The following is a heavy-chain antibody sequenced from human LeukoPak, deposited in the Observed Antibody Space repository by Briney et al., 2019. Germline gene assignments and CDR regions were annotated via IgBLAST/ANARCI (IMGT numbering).Heavy chain of an antibody. J-gene: IGHJ4*02. CDR3: AKEEDYYDSSGYYSYADY. CDR1: GFTFSSYW. CDR2: INSDGSST. D-gene: IGHD3-22*01. V-gene: IGHV3-74*01. Sequence: GGSLRLSCAASGFTFSSYWMHWVRQAPGKGLVWVSRINSDGSSTSYADSVKGRFTISRDNAKNTLYLQMNSLRAEDTAVYYCAKEEDYYDSSGYYSYADYWGQGTLVTVSS.